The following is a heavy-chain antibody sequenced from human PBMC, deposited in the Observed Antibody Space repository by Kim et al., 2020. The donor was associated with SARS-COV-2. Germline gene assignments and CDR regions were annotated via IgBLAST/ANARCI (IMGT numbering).Heavy chain of an antibody. D-gene: IGHD6-13*01. CDR2: ISCDGVSI. V-gene: IGHV3-9*01. J-gene: IGHJ6*03. Sequence: GGSLRLSCKASGFTFRHYAMHWVRRAPGKGLEWVSGISCDGVSIGYAEAVKGRFTISRDNADNSLYLEMRSLRHEDGAFYYCAKDDHQRVNFPYYYYMDV. CDR1: GFTFRHYA. CDR3: AKDDHQRVNFPYYYYMDV.